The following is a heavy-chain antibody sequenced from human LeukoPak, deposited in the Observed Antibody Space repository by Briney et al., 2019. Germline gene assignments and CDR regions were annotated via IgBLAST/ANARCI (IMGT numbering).Heavy chain of an antibody. Sequence: GGSLRLSCAASGFTFSGFWMSWVRQAPGQGLAWVSAISGGGDAHYADSVKGRFTISRDNSKNTLFLHMNNLTADDTALYYCAKEGITGADSWGQGTLVSVSS. J-gene: IGHJ4*02. CDR2: ISGGGDA. CDR1: GFTFSGFW. CDR3: AKEGITGADS. V-gene: IGHV3-23*01.